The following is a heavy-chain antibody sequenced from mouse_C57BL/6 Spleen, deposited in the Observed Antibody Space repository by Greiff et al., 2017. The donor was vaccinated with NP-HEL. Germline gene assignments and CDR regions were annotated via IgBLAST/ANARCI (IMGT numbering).Heavy chain of an antibody. CDR2: INPNNGGT. D-gene: IGHD3-2*02. CDR1: GYTFTDYN. V-gene: IGHV1-22*01. J-gene: IGHJ4*01. CDR3: AKGQLRLRAMDY. Sequence: VQLQQSGPELVKPGASVKMSCKASGYTFTDYNMHWVKQSHGKSLEWIGYINPNNGGTSYNQKFKGKATLTVNKSSSTAYMELRSLTSEDSAVYYCAKGQLRLRAMDYWGQGTSVTVSS.